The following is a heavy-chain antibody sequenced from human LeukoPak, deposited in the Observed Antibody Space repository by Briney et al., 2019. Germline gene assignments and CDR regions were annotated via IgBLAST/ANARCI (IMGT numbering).Heavy chain of an antibody. CDR3: ARDCSSTSCYAGY. CDR1: GGTFSIYA. V-gene: IGHV1-69*05. D-gene: IGHD2-2*01. Sequence: SVKVSCXASGGTFSIYAISWVRQAHGQGLEWMGRIIPIFGTANYAQKFQGRVTITTDESTSTAYMELSSLRSEDTAVYYCARDCSSTSCYAGYWGQGTLVTVSS. J-gene: IGHJ4*02. CDR2: IIPIFGTA.